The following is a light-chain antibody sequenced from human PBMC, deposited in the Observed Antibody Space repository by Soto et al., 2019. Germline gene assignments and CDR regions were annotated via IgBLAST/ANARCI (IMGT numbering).Light chain of an antibody. CDR2: EVS. J-gene: IGLJ1*01. Sequence: QSALTQPASVSGSPGQSITISCTGTNSDVGDYNYVSWYQQHPGKAPKLIIYEVSNRPSGISDRFSASKSGNTASLTISGLQAEDEADYYCSSYTNSNTRVVGTGTKVTVL. CDR3: SSYTNSNTRV. CDR1: NSDVGDYNY. V-gene: IGLV2-14*01.